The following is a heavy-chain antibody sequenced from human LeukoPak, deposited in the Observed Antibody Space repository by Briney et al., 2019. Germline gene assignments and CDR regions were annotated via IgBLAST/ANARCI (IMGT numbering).Heavy chain of an antibody. CDR2: ISHTGRT. V-gene: IGHV4-4*02. Sequence: SLRLSCAASGFTFSSYAMHWVRQAPGKGLEWVGEISHTGRTNYNPSLESRVTISVDKSKNQFSLRLTSVTAADTAVYYCARVISGETCSSAGCYEYFLYYGMDVWGQGTTVTVSS. D-gene: IGHD2-2*01. CDR3: ARVISGETCSSAGCYEYFLYYGMDV. CDR1: GFTFSSYA. J-gene: IGHJ6*02.